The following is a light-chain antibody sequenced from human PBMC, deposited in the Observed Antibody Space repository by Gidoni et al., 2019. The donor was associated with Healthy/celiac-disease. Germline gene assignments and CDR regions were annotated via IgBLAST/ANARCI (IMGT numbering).Light chain of an antibody. CDR3: QQSYSTLWT. CDR2: AAS. V-gene: IGKV1-39*01. J-gene: IGKJ1*01. Sequence: DIQMTKSPSSLSASVGDRVTITCRASQSICSYLNWYQQKPGKVPKLLIYAASSLQSWVPSWFSGSGSGTDFTLTISSLQPEDFATYYCQQSYSTLWTFGQXTKVEIK. CDR1: QSICSY.